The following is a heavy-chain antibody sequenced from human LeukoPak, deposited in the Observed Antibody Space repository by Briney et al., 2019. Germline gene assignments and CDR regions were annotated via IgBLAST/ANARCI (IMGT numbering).Heavy chain of an antibody. D-gene: IGHD2-15*01. V-gene: IGHV4-31*03. Sequence: SQTLSLTCTVSGGSISSGGYYWSWIRQHPGKGLEWIGYIYYSGSTYYNPSLKSRVTISVDTSKNQFSLKLSSVTAADTAVYYCAREVVAATYNWFDPRGQGTLVTVSS. J-gene: IGHJ5*02. CDR1: GGSISSGGYY. CDR2: IYYSGST. CDR3: AREVVAATYNWFDP.